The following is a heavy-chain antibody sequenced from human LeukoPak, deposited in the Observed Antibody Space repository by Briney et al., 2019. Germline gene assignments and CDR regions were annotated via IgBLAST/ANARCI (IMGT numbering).Heavy chain of an antibody. CDR3: AREDLGSGSYYFDS. V-gene: IGHV1-2*02. CDR1: GYTFTCYY. D-gene: IGHD3-10*01. J-gene: IGHJ4*02. Sequence: ASVTVSFKASGYTFTCYYMHWVRQAPGQGLEWMGWINPNSGGTNYAQKFQGRVTMTRDTSISTAYMELSRLRSDDTAVYYCAREDLGSGSYYFDSWGQGTLVTVSS. CDR2: INPNSGGT.